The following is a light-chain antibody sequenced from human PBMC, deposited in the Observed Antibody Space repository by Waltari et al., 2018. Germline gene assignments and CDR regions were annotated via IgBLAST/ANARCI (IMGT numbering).Light chain of an antibody. CDR3: ASWDDSLNGHWV. CDR1: SSTPGNKV. CDR2: RND. J-gene: IGLJ3*02. V-gene: IGLV1-44*01. Sequence: QSVLTQPPSASGTPGQRVTISCSGTSSTPGNKVVNWYQQVPGTAPKLLIYRNDLRPSGVPDRFSASKSGTSASLAISGLQSEDEAEYYCASWDDSLNGHWVFGGGTMVTVL.